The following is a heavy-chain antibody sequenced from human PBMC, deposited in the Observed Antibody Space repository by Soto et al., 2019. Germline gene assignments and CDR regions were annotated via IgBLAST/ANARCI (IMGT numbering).Heavy chain of an antibody. V-gene: IGHV1-46*01. Sequence: QVQLVQSGAEVKKPGASVKVSCKASGYTFTSYYMHWVRQAPGQGLEWMGIINPSGGSTSYAQKFPGRVTMTRDTSTSTVYMELSSLRSEDTAVYYCARDRRCSGGSCYPKKNGRWFDPWGQGTLVTVSS. CDR1: GYTFTSYY. CDR3: ARDRRCSGGSCYPKKNGRWFDP. D-gene: IGHD2-15*01. CDR2: INPSGGST. J-gene: IGHJ5*02.